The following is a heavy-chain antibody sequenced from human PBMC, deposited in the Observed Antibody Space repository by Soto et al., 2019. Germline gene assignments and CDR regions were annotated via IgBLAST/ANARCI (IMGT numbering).Heavy chain of an antibody. CDR3: AKDGGYSYGPYDY. J-gene: IGHJ4*02. D-gene: IGHD5-18*01. V-gene: IGHV3-48*01. CDR1: GFTFGSYS. CDR2: ISSSSSTI. Sequence: GGSLRLSCAASGFTFGSYSMNWVRQAPGKGLEWVSYISSSSSTIYYADSVEGRFTISRDNAKNSLDLQMNSPRAEDTAVYYCAKDGGYSYGPYDYWGQGTLVTVSS.